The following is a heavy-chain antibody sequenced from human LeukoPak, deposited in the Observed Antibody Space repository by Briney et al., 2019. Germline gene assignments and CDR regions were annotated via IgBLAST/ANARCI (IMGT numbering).Heavy chain of an antibody. J-gene: IGHJ4*02. CDR3: ARDLGYYGSGAKGY. CDR1: GFTFSSYS. CDR2: ISSSSSYI. D-gene: IGHD3-10*01. V-gene: IGHV3-21*01. Sequence: GGSLRLSCAASGFTFSSYSMNWVRQAPGKGLEWVSSISSSSSYIYYADSVKGRFTISRDNAKNSLYLQMNSLRAEDTAVYYCARDLGYYGSGAKGYWGQGTLVTVSS.